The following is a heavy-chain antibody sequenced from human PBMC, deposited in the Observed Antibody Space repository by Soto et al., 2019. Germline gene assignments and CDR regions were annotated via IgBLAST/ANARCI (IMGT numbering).Heavy chain of an antibody. Sequence: ASVKVSCKVPGYTLTELSMHWVRQAPGKELEWMGGFDPEDGETIYAQKFQGRVTMTEDTSTDTAYMELSSLRSEDTAVYYCRGWYNAFDIWGQGTMVTVSS. J-gene: IGHJ3*02. D-gene: IGHD6-19*01. V-gene: IGHV1-24*01. CDR3: RGWYNAFDI. CDR1: GYTLTELS. CDR2: FDPEDGET.